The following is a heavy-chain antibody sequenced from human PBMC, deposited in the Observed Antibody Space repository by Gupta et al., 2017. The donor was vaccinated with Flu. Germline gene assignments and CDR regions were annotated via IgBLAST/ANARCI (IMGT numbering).Heavy chain of an antibody. D-gene: IGHD5-18*01. CDR3: ARVFKIQAMVDY. CDR1: GGSFSGYY. V-gene: IGHV4-34*01. J-gene: IGHJ4*02. Sequence: CAVYGGSFSGYYWSWIRQPPGRGLEWIGRINHSGSTNYNPSLKSRVTLSVDTSKNQFSLRLTSVTAADTAVYYCARVFKIQAMVDYWGQGTLVTVSS. CDR2: INHSGST.